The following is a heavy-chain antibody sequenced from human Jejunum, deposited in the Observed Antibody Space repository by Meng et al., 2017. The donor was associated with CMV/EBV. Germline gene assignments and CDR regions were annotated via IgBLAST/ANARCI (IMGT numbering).Heavy chain of an antibody. V-gene: IGHV3-30*03. D-gene: IGHD3-9*01. CDR3: TRSHFDWSFDF. CDR2: VSFDGGIK. CDR1: GLSFSTLQ. Sequence: LSCVGYGLSFSTLQRYWVRQAPAKGLEWAAGVSFDGGIKNDADSVKGRFTVSRENSKNTLFLQMDSLRADDTAVYYCTRSHFDWSFDFWGQGTLVTVSS. J-gene: IGHJ4*02.